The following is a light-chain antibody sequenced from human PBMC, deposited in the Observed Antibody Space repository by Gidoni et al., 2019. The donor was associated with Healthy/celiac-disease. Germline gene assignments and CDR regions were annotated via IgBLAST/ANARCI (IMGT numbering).Light chain of an antibody. J-gene: IGKJ5*01. CDR2: AAS. V-gene: IGKV1-12*01. CDR1: QGISSG. CDR3: QHANSFPIS. Sequence: DIQKTQSQTSVSASVGDRVTITCRASQGISSGLAWYQQKPGKAPKLLFYAASSLQSGVPSRFSGSGSWTYFTLTISILQPEDFASYYCQHANSFPISFGQGTRLEIK.